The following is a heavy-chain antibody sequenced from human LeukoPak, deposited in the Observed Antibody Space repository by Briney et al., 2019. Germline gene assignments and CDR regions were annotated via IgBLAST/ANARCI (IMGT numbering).Heavy chain of an antibody. CDR2: IKQDGSEK. Sequence: GGSLRLSCAPSGFTFSSYWMSWVRQAPGKGLEWVANIKQDGSEKYYVDSVKGRFTISRDNAKNSLYLQMNSLRAEDTAVYYCARKAMVRGVIIWSLDYWGQGTLVTVSS. J-gene: IGHJ4*02. D-gene: IGHD3-10*01. CDR1: GFTFSSYW. V-gene: IGHV3-7*03. CDR3: ARKAMVRGVIIWSLDY.